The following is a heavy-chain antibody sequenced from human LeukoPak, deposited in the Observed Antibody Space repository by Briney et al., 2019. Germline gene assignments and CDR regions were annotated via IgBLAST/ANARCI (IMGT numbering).Heavy chain of an antibody. CDR1: GFTFSNYG. Sequence: GGSLRLSCAASGFTFSNYGMHWVRQAPGKGLEWVAVIWYDGSNKYYADSVKGRFTISRDNSKNTLYLQMKSLRAEDMAVYYCTKVVPRGSGWALDYWGQGALVTVSS. CDR3: TKVVPRGSGWALDY. J-gene: IGHJ4*02. D-gene: IGHD6-19*01. V-gene: IGHV3-33*06. CDR2: IWYDGSNK.